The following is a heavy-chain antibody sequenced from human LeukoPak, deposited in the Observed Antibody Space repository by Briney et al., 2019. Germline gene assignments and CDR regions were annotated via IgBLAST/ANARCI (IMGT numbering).Heavy chain of an antibody. CDR3: TTLNWNYGQNGY. CDR1: RFTFSSYA. V-gene: IGHV3-23*01. Sequence: GGSLRLSCAASRFTFSSYAMSWVRQAPGKGLEWVSAISGSGGSTYYADSVKGRFTISRDNSKNTLYLQMNSLRAEDTAVYYCTTLNWNYGQNGYWGQGTLVTVSS. J-gene: IGHJ4*02. D-gene: IGHD1-7*01. CDR2: ISGSGGST.